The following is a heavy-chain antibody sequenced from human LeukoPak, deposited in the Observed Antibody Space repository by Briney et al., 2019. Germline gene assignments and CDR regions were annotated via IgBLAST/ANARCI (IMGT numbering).Heavy chain of an antibody. CDR2: INSDGSST. V-gene: IGHV3-74*01. J-gene: IGHJ5*02. D-gene: IGHD1-26*01. Sequence: GGSLRLSCAASGFTFDDYGMSWVRQAPGKGLVWVSRINSDGSSTSYADSVKGRFTISRDNAKNTLYLQMNSLRAEDTAVYYCAREQSGSPAYGFDPWGQGTLVTVSS. CDR3: AREQSGSPAYGFDP. CDR1: GFTFDDYG.